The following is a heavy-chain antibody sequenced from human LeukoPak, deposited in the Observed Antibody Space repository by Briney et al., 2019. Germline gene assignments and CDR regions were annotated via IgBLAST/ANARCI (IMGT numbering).Heavy chain of an antibody. CDR3: VRVQAGHLHY. V-gene: IGHV3-11*01. Sequence: GGSLILSCAASGFTFSGYYMSRIRQAPGKGLEWVSYIGSSGATIYYADSMKGRFTISRDNAKNSLYLQMNSVRAEDTAVYYCVRVQAGHLHYWGQGTLVTVSS. CDR1: GFTFSGYY. D-gene: IGHD6-19*01. CDR2: IGSSGATI. J-gene: IGHJ4*02.